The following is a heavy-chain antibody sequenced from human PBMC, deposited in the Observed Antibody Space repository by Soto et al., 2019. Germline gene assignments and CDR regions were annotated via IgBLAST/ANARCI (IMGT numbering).Heavy chain of an antibody. CDR2: ISGSDDST. J-gene: IGHJ4*02. V-gene: IGHV3-23*01. CDR1: GFTFSSYA. Sequence: GGALRLSCAASGFTFSSYAMSWVRQAPGKGLEWVSVISGSDDSTYYADSVKGRFTIPRDNSKNTLYLQMNSLRAEDTAVYYCAKRSSSYTFDYWGQGTLVTVSS. CDR3: AKRSSSYTFDY. D-gene: IGHD6-6*01.